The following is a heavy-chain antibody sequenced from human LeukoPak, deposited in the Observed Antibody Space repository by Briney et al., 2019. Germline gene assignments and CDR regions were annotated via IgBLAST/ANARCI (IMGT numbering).Heavy chain of an antibody. CDR2: IYSGGST. CDR1: VFIVSSKY. Sequence: PGGSLRLSCVASVFIVSSKYMSWVRQAPGKGLEWVSVIYSGGSTYYAASVEGRFTISRDNSKNTVYLQMNNLRVDDTAVYYCARAGPIDYWGQGILVTVSS. V-gene: IGHV3-53*01. J-gene: IGHJ4*02. CDR3: ARAGPIDY.